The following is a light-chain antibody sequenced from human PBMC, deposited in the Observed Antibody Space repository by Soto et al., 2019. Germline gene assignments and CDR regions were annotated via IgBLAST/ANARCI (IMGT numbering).Light chain of an antibody. V-gene: IGKV1-39*01. J-gene: IGKJ4*01. CDR2: AGV. CDR1: QTINTY. Sequence: DIQMTQSPSSLSASVGDRVTITCRASQTINTYLSWYQQKRGKPPTLLISAGVSLHRGVPSRFSGSGSGTDFTLTISSRQPEDFATYYCLQTYSIPRTFGGGTKVDIK. CDR3: LQTYSIPRT.